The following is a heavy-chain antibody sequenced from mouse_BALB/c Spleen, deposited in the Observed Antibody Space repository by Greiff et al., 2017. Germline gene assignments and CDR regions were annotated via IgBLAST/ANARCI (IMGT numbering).Heavy chain of an antibody. CDR1: GYNFTSYW. J-gene: IGHJ1*01. V-gene: IGHV1-55*01. CDR2: IYPGSGST. Sequence: QVQLQQPGAELVKPGTSVKLSCKASGYNFTSYWINWVKLRPGQGLEWIGDIYPGSGSTNYNEKFKSKATLTVDTSSSTAYMQLSSLASEDSALYYCARSSYWYFDVWGAGTTVTVSS. CDR3: ARSSYWYFDV.